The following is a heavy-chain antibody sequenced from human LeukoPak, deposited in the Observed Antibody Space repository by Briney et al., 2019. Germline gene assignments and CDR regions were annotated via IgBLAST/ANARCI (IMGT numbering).Heavy chain of an antibody. CDR2: ISDSGGST. CDR1: GFTFSCYA. D-gene: IGHD3-10*01. V-gene: IGHV3-23*01. CDR3: AKGTMVRLQL. Sequence: GGSLRLSSAASGFTFSCYAMNWLRPAPGKGLEGVSIISDSGGSTYNADSVKGRFTISRDNSKNTLYLKMNSLRAEHRGVYHCAKGTMVRLQLWGQGTTVPVSS. J-gene: IGHJ6*01.